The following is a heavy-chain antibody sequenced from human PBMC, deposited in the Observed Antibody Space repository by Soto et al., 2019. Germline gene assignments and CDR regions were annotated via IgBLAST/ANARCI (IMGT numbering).Heavy chain of an antibody. J-gene: IGHJ6*03. Sequence: ASVKVSCKASGGTFTSYGISWVRQAPGQGLEWMGWISAYNGNTNYAQKLQGRVTMTTDTSTSTAYMELRSLRSDDTAVYYCARYYCSGGSCYRPYYYMDVWGKGTTVTVSS. V-gene: IGHV1-18*01. CDR1: GGTFTSYG. CDR2: ISAYNGNT. D-gene: IGHD2-15*01. CDR3: ARYYCSGGSCYRPYYYMDV.